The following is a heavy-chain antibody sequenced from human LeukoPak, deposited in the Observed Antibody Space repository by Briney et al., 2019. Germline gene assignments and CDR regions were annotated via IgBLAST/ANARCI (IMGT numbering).Heavy chain of an antibody. CDR2: IYTSGST. D-gene: IGHD3-10*02. V-gene: IGHV4-61*02. Sequence: PSQTLSLTCTVSGGSISSGSYYWSWIRQPAGKGLEWIGRIYTSGSTNYNPSLKSRVTISVDTSKNQFSLKVSSVTAADTAVYYCAELGITMIGGVWGKGTTVTISS. CDR3: AELGITMIGGV. CDR1: GGSISSGSYY. J-gene: IGHJ6*04.